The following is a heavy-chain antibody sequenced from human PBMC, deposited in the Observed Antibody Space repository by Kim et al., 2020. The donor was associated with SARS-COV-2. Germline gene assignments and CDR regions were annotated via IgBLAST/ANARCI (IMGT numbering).Heavy chain of an antibody. CDR3: ARSLRGLRLRAVYYYYGMDV. J-gene: IGHJ6*02. CDR1: GGSISSYY. D-gene: IGHD4-17*01. CDR2: IYYSGST. V-gene: IGHV4-59*01. Sequence: SETLSLTCTVSGGSISSYYWSWIRQPPGKGLEWIGYIYYSGSTNYNPSLKSRVTISVDTSKNQFSLKLSSVTAADTAVYYCARSLRGLRLRAVYYYYGMDVWGQGTTVTVSS.